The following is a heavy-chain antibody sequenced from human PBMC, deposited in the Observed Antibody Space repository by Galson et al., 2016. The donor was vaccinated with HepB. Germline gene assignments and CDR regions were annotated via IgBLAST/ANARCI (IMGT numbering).Heavy chain of an antibody. CDR1: GFTLDRYA. D-gene: IGHD2-15*01. CDR3: GKDLLPGGMDV. CDR2: ISLDSDRI. Sequence: SLRLSCAVSGFTLDRYAMHWVRLVPGKGLEWVSGISLDSDRIGYADSVKGRFTVSRDKARNSVYLQMNSLTIEDTALYYCGKDLLPGGMDVWGQGTTVTVSS. V-gene: IGHV3-9*01. J-gene: IGHJ6*02.